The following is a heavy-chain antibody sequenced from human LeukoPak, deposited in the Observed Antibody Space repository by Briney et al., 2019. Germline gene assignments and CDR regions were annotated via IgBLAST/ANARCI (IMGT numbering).Heavy chain of an antibody. CDR3: AREGIGSSHYFDY. CDR2: ISSSSSTI. CDR1: GFTFSSYW. V-gene: IGHV3-48*01. D-gene: IGHD1-26*01. J-gene: IGHJ4*02. Sequence: TGGSLRLSCAASGFTFSSYWMSWVRQAPGKGLEWVSYISSSSSTIYYADSVKGRFTISRDNAKNSLYLQMNSLRAEDTAVYYCAREGIGSSHYFDYWGQGTLVTVSS.